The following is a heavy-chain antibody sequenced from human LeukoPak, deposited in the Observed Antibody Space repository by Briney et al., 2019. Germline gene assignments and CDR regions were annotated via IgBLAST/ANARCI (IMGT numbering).Heavy chain of an antibody. CDR3: AKAGSSWDYYYYGMDV. CDR1: GFTFSSYW. D-gene: IGHD2-2*01. Sequence: GGSLRLSCAASGFTFSSYWMSWVRQAPGKGLEWVANIKQDGSEKYYVDSVKGRFTISRDNAKNSLYLQMNSLRAEDTAVYYCAKAGSSWDYYYYGMDVWGQGTTVTVSS. J-gene: IGHJ6*02. V-gene: IGHV3-7*01. CDR2: IKQDGSEK.